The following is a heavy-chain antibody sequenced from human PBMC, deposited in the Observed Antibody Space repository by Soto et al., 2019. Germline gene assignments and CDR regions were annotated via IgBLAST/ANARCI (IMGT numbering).Heavy chain of an antibody. CDR2: IIPIFGTA. J-gene: IGHJ5*02. CDR1: GGTFSSYA. Sequence: QVQLVQSGAEVKKPGSSVKVSCKASGGTFSSYAITWVRQAPGQGLEWMGGIIPIFGTANYAQKFQARVTIMADGSTSTAYVEGSSLSFEDTAVYYCAGDRGPSSGYYPYWFDPWGQGTLVTVSS. V-gene: IGHV1-69*12. CDR3: AGDRGPSSGYYPYWFDP. D-gene: IGHD3-22*01.